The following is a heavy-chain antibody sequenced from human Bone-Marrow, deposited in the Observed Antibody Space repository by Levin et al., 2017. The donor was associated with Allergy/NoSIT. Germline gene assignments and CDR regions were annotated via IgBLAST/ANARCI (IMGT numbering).Heavy chain of an antibody. CDR3: ARAPPNYYDSSTYYDY. CDR1: GFTFSSYW. Sequence: GESLKISCAASGFTFSSYWMHWVRQAPGKGLVWVSRINSDGSSTTYADSVKGRFTISRDNAKNTLYLQMNSLRAEDTAVYYCARAPPNYYDSSTYYDYWGQGTLVTVSS. CDR2: INSDGSST. V-gene: IGHV3-74*01. J-gene: IGHJ4*02. D-gene: IGHD3-22*01.